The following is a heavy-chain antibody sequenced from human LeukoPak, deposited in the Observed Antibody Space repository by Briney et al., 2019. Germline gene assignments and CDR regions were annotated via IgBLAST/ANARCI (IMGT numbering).Heavy chain of an antibody. D-gene: IGHD3-22*01. J-gene: IGHJ4*02. Sequence: GGSLRLSCAASGFTFRSYAMSWVRQAPGKGLEWVSAISGIGSSTYYADSVKGRFTISRDNSKNTLYLQMNSLRAEDTALYYCAKDRDYYESSGYYPDYWGQGTLVTVSS. CDR1: GFTFRSYA. CDR2: ISGIGSST. V-gene: IGHV3-23*01. CDR3: AKDRDYYESSGYYPDY.